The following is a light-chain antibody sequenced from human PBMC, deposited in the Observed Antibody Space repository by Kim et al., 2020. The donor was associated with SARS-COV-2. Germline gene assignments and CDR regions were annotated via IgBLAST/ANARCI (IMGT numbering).Light chain of an antibody. Sequence: APGKPARITCGGDNIGSKSVHWYQQKPGRAPVLVMYFDNDRPSGIPERFSGSNSGNTATLTISRVEAGDEADYYCQVWDSRSDLSLFGGGTQLTVL. CDR3: QVWDSRSDLSL. J-gene: IGLJ3*02. CDR1: NIGSKS. CDR2: FDN. V-gene: IGLV3-21*04.